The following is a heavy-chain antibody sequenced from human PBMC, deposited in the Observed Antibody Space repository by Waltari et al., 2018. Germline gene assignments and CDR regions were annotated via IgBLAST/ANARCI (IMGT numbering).Heavy chain of an antibody. CDR3: ARAPYYFASGSYSFDS. J-gene: IGHJ4*02. CDR2: SDPPFKAV. V-gene: IGHV1-69*01. Sequence: ARPAPGGGREGMGGSDPPFKAVKYAQNFQGRLTITADEGTNTAFMELRRLRSDDTAVYFCARAPYYFASGSYSFDSWGQGTPVTVSS. D-gene: IGHD3-10*01.